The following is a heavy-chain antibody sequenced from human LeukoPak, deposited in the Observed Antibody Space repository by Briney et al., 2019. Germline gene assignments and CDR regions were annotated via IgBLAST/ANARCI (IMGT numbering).Heavy chain of an antibody. J-gene: IGHJ4*02. CDR1: GFTFSSYS. V-gene: IGHV3-48*01. D-gene: IGHD2-21*02. CDR3: TTVGTYCGGDCYFGGFDY. Sequence: GGSLRLSCAASGFTFSSYSMNWVRQAPGKGLEWVSYISSSSSTIYYADSVKGRFTISRDNAKNSLYLQMNSLKTEDTAVYYCTTVGTYCGGDCYFGGFDYWGQGTLVTVSS. CDR2: ISSSSSTI.